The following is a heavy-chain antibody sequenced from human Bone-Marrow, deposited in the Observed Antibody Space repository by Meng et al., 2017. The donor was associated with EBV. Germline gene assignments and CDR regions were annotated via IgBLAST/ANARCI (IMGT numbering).Heavy chain of an antibody. V-gene: IGHV3-23*04. J-gene: IGHJ4*02. Sequence: EVRQVEXXXXXLXXGGSLRLSCVVSGIPFSSYCMSWVRQAPGKGLEWVSGISDSGDSTWYADSVKGRFTISRDNSKNTLYLQMNSLTVEDTAIYYCALKGYWGQGTLVTVSS. CDR1: GIPFSSYC. CDR3: ALKGY. CDR2: ISDSGDST.